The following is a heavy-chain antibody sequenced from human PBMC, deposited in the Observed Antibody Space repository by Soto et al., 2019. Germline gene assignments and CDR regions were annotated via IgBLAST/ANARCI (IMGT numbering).Heavy chain of an antibody. CDR1: GYTLTDYW. D-gene: IGHD1-26*01. V-gene: IGHV5-10-1*01. CDR2: IDPSDSYA. Sequence: AESLKISCNGSGYTLTDYWISWVRQMPRKGLEWMGRIDPSDSYASNSPSFQGHVTISADKSINTAYMQWSSLKASDTAMYYCVRHRVGSYYYFDYWGQGTLVTVSS. CDR3: VRHRVGSYYYFDY. J-gene: IGHJ4*02.